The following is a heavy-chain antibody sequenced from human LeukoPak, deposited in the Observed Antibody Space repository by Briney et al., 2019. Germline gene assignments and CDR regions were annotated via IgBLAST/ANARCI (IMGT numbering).Heavy chain of an antibody. V-gene: IGHV1-8*01. D-gene: IGHD2-2*01. Sequence: ASVKVSCKASGYTFTSYDINWVRQATGQGLEWMGWMNPNSGNTGYAQKFQGRVTMTRNTSISTAYMELSSLRSEDTAVYYCARGRMVYCSSTSCFRGFDPWGQGTLVTVSS. CDR2: MNPNSGNT. J-gene: IGHJ5*02. CDR1: GYTFTSYD. CDR3: ARGRMVYCSSTSCFRGFDP.